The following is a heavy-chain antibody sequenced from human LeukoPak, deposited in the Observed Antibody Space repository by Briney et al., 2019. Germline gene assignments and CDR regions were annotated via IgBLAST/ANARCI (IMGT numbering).Heavy chain of an antibody. D-gene: IGHD4-23*01. CDR1: GGSISSSSYY. V-gene: IGHV4-39*07. J-gene: IGHJ4*02. CDR2: IYHSGST. CDR3: ARVDYGGIVDY. Sequence: PSETLSLTCTVSGGSISSSSYYWGWIRQPPGKGLEWIGSIYHSGSTYYNPSLKSRVTISVDRSKNQFSLKLSSVTAADTAVYYCARVDYGGIVDYWGQGTLVTVSS.